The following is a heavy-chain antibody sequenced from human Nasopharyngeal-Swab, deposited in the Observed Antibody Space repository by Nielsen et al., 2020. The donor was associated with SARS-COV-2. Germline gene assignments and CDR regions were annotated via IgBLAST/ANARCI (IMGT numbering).Heavy chain of an antibody. CDR3: ARDPRGDGYSLSDY. Sequence: GGSLRLSCAASGFTFSNYWMSWVRQAPGKGLEWVSVLYAGGTTNYADSVKGRFTISRDNSKNTLYLQMSSLRAEDTATYYCARDPRGDGYSLSDYWGQGTMVTVSS. V-gene: IGHV3-53*01. CDR1: GFTFSNYW. CDR2: LYAGGTT. J-gene: IGHJ4*02. D-gene: IGHD5-24*01.